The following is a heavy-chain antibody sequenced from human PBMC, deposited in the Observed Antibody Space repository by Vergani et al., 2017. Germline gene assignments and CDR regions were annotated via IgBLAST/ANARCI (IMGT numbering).Heavy chain of an antibody. D-gene: IGHD3-9*01. CDR3: ARDDYDILTGLDGNYYYYGMDV. CDR1: GGSFSGYY. V-gene: IGHV3-11*04. J-gene: IGHJ6*02. CDR2: ISSSSSTI. Sequence: QVQLQQWGAGLLKPSETLSLTCAVYGGSFSGYYWSWIRQPPGKGLEWVSYISSSSSTIYYADSVKGRFTISRDNAKNSLYLQMNSLRAEDTAVYYCARDDYDILTGLDGNYYYYGMDVWGQGTTVTVSS.